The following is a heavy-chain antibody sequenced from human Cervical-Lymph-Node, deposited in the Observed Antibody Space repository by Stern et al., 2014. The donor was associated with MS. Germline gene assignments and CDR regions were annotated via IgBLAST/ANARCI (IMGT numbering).Heavy chain of an antibody. V-gene: IGHV1-18*01. J-gene: IGHJ6*02. CDR2: ISGYNGAT. CDR3: ARGPYCSSTSCYSNGYYFYGLDV. D-gene: IGHD2-2*01. CDR1: GYTFTSFG. Sequence: VQLVQSGGEVRKPGAAVKVSCKASGYTFTSFGISWLRRAPGQGLEWMGWISGYNGATKYAQKIQGRVILTTDPSTSTAYLDLTSLRSDDTAMYYCARGPYCSSTSCYSNGYYFYGLDVWGQGTTVTVSS.